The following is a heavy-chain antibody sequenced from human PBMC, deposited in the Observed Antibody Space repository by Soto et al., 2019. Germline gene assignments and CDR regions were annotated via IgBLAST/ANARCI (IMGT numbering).Heavy chain of an antibody. J-gene: IGHJ3*01. D-gene: IGHD5-18*01. CDR2: ISFDGNNK. V-gene: IGHV3-30*18. Sequence: QVKLVESGGGVVQPGRSLRLSCEASGFIFNDYGMHWVRQAPGKGLDWVAVISFDGNNKYYAQSVKGRFTISRDNSKNTLFLHMDSLRREDTAVYHCVKGDLDTAVVNSPDACDFWGQGTMVTVSS. CDR3: VKGDLDTAVVNSPDACDF. CDR1: GFIFNDYG.